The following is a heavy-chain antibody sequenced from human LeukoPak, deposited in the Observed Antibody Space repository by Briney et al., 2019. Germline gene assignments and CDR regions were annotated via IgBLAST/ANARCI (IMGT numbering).Heavy chain of an antibody. D-gene: IGHD5-12*01. CDR1: GYTFSSYA. CDR2: SGSGVNT. CDR3: GKGLNRDYSGVGDS. V-gene: IGHV3-23*01. J-gene: IGHJ4*02. Sequence: PGGSLRLSCAASGYTFSSYAMSWVRQAPGKGLEWVSASGSGVNTYYADSVTGRFTISRDNSKNTLYLQVNSLRAEDTAVYYCGKGLNRDYSGVGDSWGQGTLVTVSS.